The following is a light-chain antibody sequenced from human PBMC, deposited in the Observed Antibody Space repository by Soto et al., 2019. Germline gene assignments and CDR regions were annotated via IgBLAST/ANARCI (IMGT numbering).Light chain of an antibody. CDR1: SSDVGGYNY. J-gene: IGLJ1*01. V-gene: IGLV2-14*03. CDR3: SSYTTSNTRQIV. CDR2: DVS. Sequence: QSALTQPASVSGXPGQSITISCTGTSSDVGGYNYVSWYQHHPGKAPKLLIYDVSNRPSGISNRFSGSKSDNTASLTISGLQPEDEADYYCSSYTTSNTRQIVFGTGTKVTVL.